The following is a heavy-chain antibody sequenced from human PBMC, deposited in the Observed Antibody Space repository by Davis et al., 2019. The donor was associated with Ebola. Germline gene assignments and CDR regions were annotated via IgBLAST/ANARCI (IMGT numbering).Heavy chain of an antibody. J-gene: IGHJ5*02. D-gene: IGHD2-15*01. Sequence: GSLRLSCAASGFTFSSYAMSWVRQAPGKGLEWVSAISGSGGSTYYADSVKGRFTISRDNSKNTLYLQMNSLRAEDTAVYYCAKDRAMDIVVVVAATSGLDPWGQGTLVTVSS. CDR2: ISGSGGST. V-gene: IGHV3-23*01. CDR3: AKDRAMDIVVVVAATSGLDP. CDR1: GFTFSSYA.